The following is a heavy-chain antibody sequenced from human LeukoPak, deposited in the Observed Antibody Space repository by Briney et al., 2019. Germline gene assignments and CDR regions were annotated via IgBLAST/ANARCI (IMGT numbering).Heavy chain of an antibody. D-gene: IGHD3-22*01. V-gene: IGHV1-46*01. CDR2: INPSGGST. CDR3: ARGARNSITMIVGGMGY. CDR1: GYTFTSYY. Sequence: ASVKVSCKASGYTFTSYYMHWVRQAPGQGLEWMGIINPSGGSTSYAQKFQGRVTMTRDMSTSTVYMELSSLRSEDTAVYYCARGARNSITMIVGGMGYWGQGTLVTVSS. J-gene: IGHJ4*02.